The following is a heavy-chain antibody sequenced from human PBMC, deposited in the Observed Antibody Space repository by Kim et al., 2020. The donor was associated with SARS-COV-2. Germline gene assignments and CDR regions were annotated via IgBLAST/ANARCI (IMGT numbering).Heavy chain of an antibody. CDR2: ISGSGGST. CDR3: AKDGLELRVFSRTFDGFDP. V-gene: IGHV3-23*01. D-gene: IGHD1-7*01. Sequence: GGSLRLSCAASGFTFSSYAMSWVRQAPGKGLEWVSAISGSGGSTYYADSVKGRFTISRDNSKNTLYLQMNSLRAEDTAVYYCAKDGLELRVFSRTFDGFDPWGQGTLVTVSS. CDR1: GFTFSSYA. J-gene: IGHJ5*02.